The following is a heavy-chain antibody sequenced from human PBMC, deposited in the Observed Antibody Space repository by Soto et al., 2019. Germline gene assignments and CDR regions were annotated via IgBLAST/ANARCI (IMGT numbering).Heavy chain of an antibody. J-gene: IGHJ6*02. CDR1: GCSLSSGGYY. Sequence: QVPLQEAGPGPVKPSQTLAPTRTFSGCSLSSGGYYWSWIRQHPGKGLEWIGYIYYSGSTYYNPSLKSRVTISVDTSKNQFSLKLSSVTAADTAVYYCARGRDYYYYGMDVWGQGTTVTVSS. CDR2: IYYSGST. CDR3: ARGRDYYYYGMDV. V-gene: IGHV4-31*03.